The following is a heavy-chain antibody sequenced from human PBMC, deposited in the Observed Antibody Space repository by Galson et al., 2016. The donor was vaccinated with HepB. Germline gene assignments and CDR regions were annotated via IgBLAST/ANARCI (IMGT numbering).Heavy chain of an antibody. V-gene: IGHV5-51*01. CDR3: ARQGDDYGLAY. CDR2: IFPRDFET. J-gene: IGHJ4*02. D-gene: IGHD4-17*01. Sequence: QSGAEVKKPGESLKISCKGSGYIFNSYWIGWVRQMPGKGLEWMGIIFPRDFETRYSPPFQGRVTISADMSLSTAYLQWNSLKASDTAIYYCARQGDDYGLAYWGQGALVTVSS. CDR1: GYIFNSYW.